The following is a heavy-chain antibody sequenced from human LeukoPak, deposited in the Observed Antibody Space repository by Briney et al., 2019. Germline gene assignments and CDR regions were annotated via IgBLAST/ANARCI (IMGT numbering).Heavy chain of an antibody. J-gene: IGHJ4*02. CDR2: ISASGSST. Sequence: GGSLRLSCAVSGLTFSSYSMSWVCQAPGKGLYWVSGISASGSSTYCADSVKGRFTISRDNSKNTLFLQMNSLRAEATAVYYCAKDAAGPEYWGQGTLVTVSS. CDR1: GLTFSSYS. V-gene: IGHV3-23*01. D-gene: IGHD6-13*01. CDR3: AKDAAGPEY.